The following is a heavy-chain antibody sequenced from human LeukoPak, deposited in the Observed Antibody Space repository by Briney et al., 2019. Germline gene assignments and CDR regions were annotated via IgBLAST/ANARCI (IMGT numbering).Heavy chain of an antibody. Sequence: GGSLRLSCAASGFTFSSYGMHWVRQAPGKGLEWVAFIRYDGSNKYYADSVKGRFTISRDNSKNTLYLQMNSLRAEDTAVYYCAKSPIYAWFGELEALYYMDVWGKGTTVTISS. CDR1: GFTFSSYG. CDR3: AKSPIYAWFGELEALYYMDV. D-gene: IGHD3-10*01. V-gene: IGHV3-30*02. CDR2: IRYDGSNK. J-gene: IGHJ6*03.